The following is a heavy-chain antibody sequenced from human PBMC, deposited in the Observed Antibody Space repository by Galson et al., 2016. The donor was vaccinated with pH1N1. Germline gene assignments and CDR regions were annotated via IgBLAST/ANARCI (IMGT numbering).Heavy chain of an antibody. CDR3: ARDCYGADDS. V-gene: IGHV3-74*01. CDR1: GFSISNNW. J-gene: IGHJ4*02. CDR2: INRDGTTI. Sequence: SLRLSCAAAAGFSISNNWMHWVRQAPGKGLAWVSRINRDGTTINYADSVKGRFTISRDNGKNTLYLQMNSLRADDTAVYYCARDCYGADDSWCQGTLVTVSS. D-gene: IGHD3-10*01.